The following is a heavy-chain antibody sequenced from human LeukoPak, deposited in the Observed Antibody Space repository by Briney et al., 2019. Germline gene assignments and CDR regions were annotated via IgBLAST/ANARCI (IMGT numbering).Heavy chain of an antibody. V-gene: IGHV4-38-2*01. CDR3: ARGGSGWNYYYYYMDV. CDR1: GFTFSSYA. Sequence: GSLRLSCAASGFTFSSYAMSWVRQPPGKGLEWIGSTYYSGSTYYNPSLKSRVTISVDTSKNQFSLKLSSVTAADTAVYYCARGGSGWNYYYYYMDVWGKGTTVTISS. J-gene: IGHJ6*03. D-gene: IGHD6-19*01. CDR2: TYYSGST.